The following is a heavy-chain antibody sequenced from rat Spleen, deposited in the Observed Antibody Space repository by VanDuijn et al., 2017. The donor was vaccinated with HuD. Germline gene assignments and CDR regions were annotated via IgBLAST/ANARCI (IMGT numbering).Heavy chain of an antibody. Sequence: EVQLVESDGGLVQPGRSLKLSCVASGFTFSSYWMYWIRQAPTEGLEWVATFSYDGRTTYYRDSGKGRFTVSRDNAKSTLYLQMDSLRSEDTATYYCTTGNGDYCGQGVMVTVSS. CDR2: FSYDGRTT. J-gene: IGHJ2*01. CDR1: GFTFSSYW. V-gene: IGHV5-29*01. CDR3: TTGNGDY.